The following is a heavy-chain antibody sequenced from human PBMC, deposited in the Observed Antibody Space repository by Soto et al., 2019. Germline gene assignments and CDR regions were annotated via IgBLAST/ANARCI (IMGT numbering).Heavy chain of an antibody. Sequence: GGSLRLSCAASGFTVSSNYMSWVRQAPGKGLEWVSVIYSGGSTYYADSVKGRFTISRDNSKNTLYLQMNSLRAEDTAVYYCAREKILAAAGTPGGFDYWGQGTLVTVSS. CDR2: IYSGGST. CDR3: AREKILAAAGTPGGFDY. D-gene: IGHD6-13*01. CDR1: GFTVSSNY. J-gene: IGHJ4*02. V-gene: IGHV3-66*01.